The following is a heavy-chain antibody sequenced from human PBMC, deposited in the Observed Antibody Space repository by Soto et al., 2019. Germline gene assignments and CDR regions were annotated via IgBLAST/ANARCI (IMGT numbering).Heavy chain of an antibody. CDR2: ISYDGSNK. Sequence: PGGSLRLSCAASGFTFSSYGMHWVRQAPGKGLEWVAVISYDGSNKYYADSVKGRFTISRDNSKNTLYLQMNSLRAEDTAVYYCAKDFDDNIWGYFRPGSFDYWGQGT. D-gene: IGHD3-16*01. V-gene: IGHV3-30*18. CDR3: AKDFDDNIWGYFRPGSFDY. CDR1: GFTFSSYG. J-gene: IGHJ4*02.